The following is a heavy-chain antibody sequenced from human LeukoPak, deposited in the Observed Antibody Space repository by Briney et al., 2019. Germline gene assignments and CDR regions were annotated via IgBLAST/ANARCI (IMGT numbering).Heavy chain of an antibody. Sequence: GGSLRLSCVASGFTFSSYWMNWVRQAPGKGLEWVSSISSSSSYIYYADSVKGRFTISRDNAKNSLYLQMNSLRAEDTAVYYCASVYYDFWSGYQQIDYWGQGTLVTVSS. CDR2: ISSSSSYI. CDR3: ASVYYDFWSGYQQIDY. CDR1: GFTFSSYW. J-gene: IGHJ4*02. D-gene: IGHD3-3*01. V-gene: IGHV3-21*01.